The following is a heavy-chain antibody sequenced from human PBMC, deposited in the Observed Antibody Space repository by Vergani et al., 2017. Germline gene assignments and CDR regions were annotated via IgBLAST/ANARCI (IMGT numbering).Heavy chain of an antibody. J-gene: IGHJ6*02. CDR3: ASHILTGYYRGIHYYYYGMDV. D-gene: IGHD3-9*01. CDR1: VGTFSSYA. V-gene: IGHV1-69*13. Sequence: QVQLVQSGAEVKKPGSSVKVLCKASVGTFSSYAISWLRQAPGQGLEWMGRIIPIFGTANYAQKFQGRVTITGDESTSTAYMELSSLRSEYTAVYYCASHILTGYYRGIHYYYYGMDVWGQGTTVTVSS. CDR2: IIPIFGTA.